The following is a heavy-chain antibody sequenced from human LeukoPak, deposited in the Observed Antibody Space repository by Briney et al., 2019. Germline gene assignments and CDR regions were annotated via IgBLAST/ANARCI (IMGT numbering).Heavy chain of an antibody. CDR1: GGSISSYY. Sequence: PSETLSLTCTVSGGSISSYYWSWIRQPAGMGLEWIGRIYTSGSTYYNPSLKSRVTISVDTSKNQFSLKLSSLTAADTAVYYCARDRKYYYHMDVWGKGTTVTVSS. CDR2: IYTSGST. D-gene: IGHD1-14*01. V-gene: IGHV4-4*07. J-gene: IGHJ6*03. CDR3: ARDRKYYYHMDV.